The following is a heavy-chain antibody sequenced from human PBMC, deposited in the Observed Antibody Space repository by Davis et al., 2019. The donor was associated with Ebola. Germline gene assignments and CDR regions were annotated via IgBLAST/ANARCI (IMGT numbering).Heavy chain of an antibody. CDR3: ARRGRRDWSGYPFDY. V-gene: IGHV5-51*01. D-gene: IGHD5-12*01. Sequence: GESLKISCQGSGYSFTSYWIGWVRQMPGKGLEWMGIIYPGDSDTRYSPSSQGQVTISADKSISTAYLQWSSLKASDTAMYYCARRGRRDWSGYPFDYWGQGTLVTVSS. CDR2: IYPGDSDT. CDR1: GYSFTSYW. J-gene: IGHJ4*02.